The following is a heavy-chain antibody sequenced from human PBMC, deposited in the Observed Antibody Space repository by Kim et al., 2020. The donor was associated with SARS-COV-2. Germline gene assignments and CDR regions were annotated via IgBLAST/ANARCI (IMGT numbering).Heavy chain of an antibody. CDR1: GFTFSSYS. V-gene: IGHV3-21*01. D-gene: IGHD3-10*01. CDR2: ISTSSSYI. J-gene: IGHJ6*02. Sequence: GGSLRLSCAASGFTFSSYSMNWVRQAPGKGLEWVSSISTSSSYIYYADPVKGRFAISRDNANNSLYLQMNILRAEHTAVYYCARDRGGSGSSIYEDYYYYYYGRDVWGQGTTVTVSS. CDR3: ARDRGGSGSSIYEDYYYYYYGRDV.